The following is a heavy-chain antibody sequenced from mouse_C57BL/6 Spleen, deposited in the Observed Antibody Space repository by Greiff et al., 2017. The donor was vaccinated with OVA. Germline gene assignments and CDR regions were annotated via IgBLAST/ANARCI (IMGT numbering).Heavy chain of an antibody. Sequence: QVTLKECGPGILQSSQTLSLTCSFSGFSLSTSGMGVSWIRQPSGKGLEWLAHIYWDDDKRYNPSLKSRLTISKDTSRHQVFLKITSVDTADTATYYCDRGYYYSSDVYYFDYWGQGTTLTVSS. V-gene: IGHV8-12*01. CDR3: DRGYYYSSDVYYFDY. D-gene: IGHD2-5*01. J-gene: IGHJ2*01. CDR1: GFSLSTSGMG. CDR2: IYWDDDK.